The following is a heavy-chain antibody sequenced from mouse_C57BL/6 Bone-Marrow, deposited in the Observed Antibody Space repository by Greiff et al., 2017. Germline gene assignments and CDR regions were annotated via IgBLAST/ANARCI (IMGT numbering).Heavy chain of an antibody. CDR2: IYPGDGDT. D-gene: IGHD2-1*01. CDR3: ERLAVTAMDY. J-gene: IGHJ4*01. Sequence: VQLQQSGPELVKPGASVKISCKASGYAFSSAWMNWVKQRPGKGLEWIGRIYPGDGDTNYTWKFKGKATLTADTSSSTAYMQLSSLTSKDYAVYFCERLAVTAMDYWGQGTSVTVSS. CDR1: GYAFSSAW. V-gene: IGHV1-82*01.